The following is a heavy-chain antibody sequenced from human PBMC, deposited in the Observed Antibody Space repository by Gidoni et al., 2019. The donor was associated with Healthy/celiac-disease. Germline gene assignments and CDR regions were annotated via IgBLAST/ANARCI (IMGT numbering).Heavy chain of an antibody. J-gene: IGHJ4*02. CDR2: ISWNSGSI. CDR1: GFTFDDYA. V-gene: IGHV3-9*01. Sequence: EVQLVESGGGLVQPGRSLRLSCAASGFTFDDYAMHWGRQAPGKGLEWVSGISWNSGSIGYADSVKGRFTISRDNAKNSLYLQMNSLRAEDTALYYCAKGPYCGGDCYYYFDYWGQGTLVTVSS. D-gene: IGHD2-21*01. CDR3: AKGPYCGGDCYYYFDY.